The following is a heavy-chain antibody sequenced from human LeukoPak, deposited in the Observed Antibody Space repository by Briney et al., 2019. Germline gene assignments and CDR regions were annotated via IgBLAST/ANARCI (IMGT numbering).Heavy chain of an antibody. Sequence: GGSLRLSCAASGFTFRSYAIHWVRQAPGKGLEWVAVISYDGSNKYYADSVKGRFTISRDNSKNMLYLQMNSLRAEDTAVYYCAREPGIGYAFDIWGQGTMVTVSS. CDR2: ISYDGSNK. D-gene: IGHD3-10*01. J-gene: IGHJ3*02. V-gene: IGHV3-30*04. CDR1: GFTFRSYA. CDR3: AREPGIGYAFDI.